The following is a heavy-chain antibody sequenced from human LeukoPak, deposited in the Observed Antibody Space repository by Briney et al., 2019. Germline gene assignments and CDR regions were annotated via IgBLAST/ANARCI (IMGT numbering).Heavy chain of an antibody. CDR1: GFTVSSNY. CDR3: ARPRSCYYYYYGMDV. Sequence: GGSLRLSCAASGFTVSSNYMSWVRQTPGKGLEWVSVLSSGGSTYYADSVKGRFTISRDNPKNTLYLQMNSLRAEDTAVYYCARPRSCYYYYYGMDVWGQGTTVTVSS. CDR2: LSSGGST. J-gene: IGHJ6*02. D-gene: IGHD3-10*01. V-gene: IGHV3-66*02.